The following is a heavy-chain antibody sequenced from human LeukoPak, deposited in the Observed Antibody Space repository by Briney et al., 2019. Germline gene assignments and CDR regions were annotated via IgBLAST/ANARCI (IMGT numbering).Heavy chain of an antibody. CDR2: IYHSGST. CDR3: ARDYGSGSYPLSYYGMDV. V-gene: IGHV4-4*02. D-gene: IGHD3-10*01. J-gene: IGHJ6*02. CDR1: GGSISSSNW. Sequence: SETLSLTCAVSGGSISSSNWWSWVRQPPGKGLEWIGEIYHSGSTNYNPSLKSQVTISVDKSKNQFSLKLSSVTAADTAVYYCARDYGSGSYPLSYYGMDVWGQGTTVTVSS.